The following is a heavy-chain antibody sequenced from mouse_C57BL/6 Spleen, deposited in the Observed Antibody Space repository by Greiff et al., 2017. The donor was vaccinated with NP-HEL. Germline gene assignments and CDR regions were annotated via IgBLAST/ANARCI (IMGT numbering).Heavy chain of an antibody. CDR3: TRWDTTVVEDWFAY. J-gene: IGHJ3*01. D-gene: IGHD1-1*01. V-gene: IGHV1-15*01. Sequence: QVQLQQSGAELVRPGASVTLSCKASGYTFTDYEMHWVKQTPVHGLEWIGAIDPETGGTAYNQKFKGKAILTADKSSSTAYMELRSLTSEDSAVYYCTRWDTTVVEDWFAYWGQGTLVTVSA. CDR2: IDPETGGT. CDR1: GYTFTDYE.